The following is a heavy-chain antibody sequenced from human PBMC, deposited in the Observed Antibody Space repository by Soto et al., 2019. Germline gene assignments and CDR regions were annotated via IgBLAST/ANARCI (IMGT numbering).Heavy chain of an antibody. D-gene: IGHD7-27*01. Sequence: QVQLQESGPGLVKPSQTLSLTCSVSGDSIRGGGHYWNWIRQFPGKGREWIGYVYHSGSTHYNPSLRGRLTISIDTSKNPFSLRLISVTAADTALYYCARDTGLAPTVWGYWGHGTQVTVSS. CDR1: GDSIRGGGHY. CDR3: ARDTGLAPTVWGY. CDR2: VYHSGST. V-gene: IGHV4-31*03. J-gene: IGHJ4*03.